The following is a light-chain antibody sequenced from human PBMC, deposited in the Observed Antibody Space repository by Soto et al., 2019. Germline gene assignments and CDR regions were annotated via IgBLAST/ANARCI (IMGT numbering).Light chain of an antibody. CDR3: SSYTRSSTLYVV. Sequence: QSALTQPASVSGSHGQSITISCSGTSSDVGGYNYVSWYQQQPGKAPKLMIYDVSNRPSGVSNLFSGAKSGNTASLTISGLQAEDEADYYCSSYTRSSTLYVVFGGGTKLTVL. V-gene: IGLV2-14*01. CDR1: SSDVGGYNY. CDR2: DVS. J-gene: IGLJ2*01.